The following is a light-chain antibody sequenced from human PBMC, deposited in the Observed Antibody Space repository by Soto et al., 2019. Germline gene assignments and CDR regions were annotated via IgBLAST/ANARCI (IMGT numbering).Light chain of an antibody. CDR2: AAS. Sequence: DIQMTQSPSSVSASVGDRVTITCRASQDIDSWLAWYQQKPGKAPKLLIYAASGLQSGVPSRFSGSGSGTDFTFTISSLQPEDFATYYCQQGSSFPITFGQGTRLEIK. CDR3: QQGSSFPIT. J-gene: IGKJ5*01. V-gene: IGKV1-12*01. CDR1: QDIDSW.